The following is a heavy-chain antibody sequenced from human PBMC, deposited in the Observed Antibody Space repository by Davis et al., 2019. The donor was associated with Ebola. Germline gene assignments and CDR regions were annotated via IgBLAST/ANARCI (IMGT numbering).Heavy chain of an antibody. V-gene: IGHV1-8*02. Sequence: ASVKVSCKASGYTFTSYGINWVRQATGQGLEWMGWMNPNSGNTGYAQKFQGRVTMTRNTSISTAYMELSSLRSEDTAVYYCARTRLRFLEWLLHLGGMDVWGQGTTVTVSS. CDR2: MNPNSGNT. CDR3: ARTRLRFLEWLLHLGGMDV. CDR1: GYTFTSYG. J-gene: IGHJ6*02. D-gene: IGHD3-3*01.